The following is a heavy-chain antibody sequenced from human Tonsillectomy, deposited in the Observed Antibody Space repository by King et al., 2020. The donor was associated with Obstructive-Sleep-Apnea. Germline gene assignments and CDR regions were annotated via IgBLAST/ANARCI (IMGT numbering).Heavy chain of an antibody. J-gene: IGHJ4*02. Sequence: VQLVESGGGLVQPGGSLRLSCAASGFTFSSYSMNWVRQAPGKGLEWVSYISSTSSTIYYADSVKGRFTISRDNAKNSLYLQMNSLRAEDTAVYYCARDQRVRGVTTTYYFDYWGQGTLVTVSS. V-gene: IGHV3-48*01. CDR1: GFTFSSYS. CDR2: ISSTSSTI. CDR3: ARDQRVRGVTTTYYFDY. D-gene: IGHD3-10*01.